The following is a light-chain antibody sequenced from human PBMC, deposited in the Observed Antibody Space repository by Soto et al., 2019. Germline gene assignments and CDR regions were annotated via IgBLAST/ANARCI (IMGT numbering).Light chain of an antibody. V-gene: IGLV1-51*02. CDR2: ENN. Sequence: QSVLTQPPSVSAAPGHKVTLCCSGSSSNIGNNYVSWYQHRPGQAPRLLIFENNKRRPGIPDRFSGSKSGTSATLAITGLQTGDEAAYYCGTWDIRLNIHWVFGGGTKLTVL. CDR3: GTWDIRLNIHWV. J-gene: IGLJ3*02. CDR1: SSNIGNNY.